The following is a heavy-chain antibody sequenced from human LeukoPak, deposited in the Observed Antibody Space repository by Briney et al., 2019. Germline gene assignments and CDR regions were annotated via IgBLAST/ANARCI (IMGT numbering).Heavy chain of an antibody. Sequence: SETLSLTCSVSGGSISSSSYYWGWIRQPPGKGLEWIGSIYYSGSTYYNPSLRSRVTMSVDTSKNQFSLKMSSVTAADTAVYYCGRVCGSRCHLGFDYWGQGILVTVSS. V-gene: IGHV4-39*01. D-gene: IGHD2-15*01. CDR1: GGSISSSSYY. J-gene: IGHJ4*02. CDR3: GRVCGSRCHLGFDY. CDR2: IYYSGST.